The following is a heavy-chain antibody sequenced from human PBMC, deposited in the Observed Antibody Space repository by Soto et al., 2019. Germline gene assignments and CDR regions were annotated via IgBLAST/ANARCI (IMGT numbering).Heavy chain of an antibody. D-gene: IGHD6-13*01. V-gene: IGHV3-48*01. Sequence: EVQRVESGGGLVQRGGSLRLSCAASGFTFSSYSMNWVRQAPGKGLECVSYISSSSSTIYYADSVKGRFTISRDNAKNSLYLQMNSLRAEYTAVYYWARVRDIAAAGNFDYWGQGTLVTVSS. J-gene: IGHJ4*02. CDR2: ISSSSSTI. CDR1: GFTFSSYS. CDR3: ARVRDIAAAGNFDY.